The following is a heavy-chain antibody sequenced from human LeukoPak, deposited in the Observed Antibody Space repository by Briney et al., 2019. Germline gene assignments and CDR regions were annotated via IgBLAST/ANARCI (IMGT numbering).Heavy chain of an antibody. CDR3: AGWMDTAMAHFDY. CDR2: IYPGDSDT. Sequence: GESLKISCKGSGYSFTNYWIGWVRQMPGKGLEWMGIIYPGDSDTRYSPSFQGQVTISADKSISTAYLQWSSLKASDTAMYYCAGWMDTAMAHFDYWGQGTLVTVSS. D-gene: IGHD5-18*01. V-gene: IGHV5-51*01. J-gene: IGHJ4*02. CDR1: GYSFTNYW.